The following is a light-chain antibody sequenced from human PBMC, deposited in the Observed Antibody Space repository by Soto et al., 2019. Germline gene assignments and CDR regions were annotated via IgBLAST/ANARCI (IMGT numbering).Light chain of an antibody. CDR1: QSLSRH. CDR3: QQRGDWPPT. V-gene: IGKV3-11*01. J-gene: IGKJ4*01. CDR2: KTS. Sequence: EIVLTQSPATLSLSPGERATLSCRASQSLSRHLAWYQQIPGQAPRLLIYKTSNRATGIPARFSGSGSGTDFTLTISSLEPEDFAVYYCQQRGDWPPTFGGGTKVEI.